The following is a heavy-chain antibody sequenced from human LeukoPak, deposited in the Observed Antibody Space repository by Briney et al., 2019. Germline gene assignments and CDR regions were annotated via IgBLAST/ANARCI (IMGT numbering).Heavy chain of an antibody. CDR3: AKSGKYIVGATSVDY. D-gene: IGHD1-26*01. J-gene: IGHJ4*02. Sequence: GGSLRLSCAASGFTFSSYAMHWVRQAPGKGLEWVAVISYDGSNKYYADSVKGRFTISRDNSKNTLYLQMNSLRAEDTAVYYCAKSGKYIVGATSVDYWGQGTLVTVSS. CDR1: GFTFSSYA. V-gene: IGHV3-30*04. CDR2: ISYDGSNK.